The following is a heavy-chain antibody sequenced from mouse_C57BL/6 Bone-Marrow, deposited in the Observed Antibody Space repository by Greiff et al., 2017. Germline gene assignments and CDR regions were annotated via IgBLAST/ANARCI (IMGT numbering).Heavy chain of an antibody. CDR3: ASPDLYCFDY. V-gene: IGHV1-81*01. D-gene: IGHD2-13*01. CDR1: GYTFTSYG. J-gene: IGHJ2*01. Sequence: QVQLKESGAELARPGASVKLSCKASGYTFTSYGISWVKQRTGQGLEWIGEIYPGSGNTYYNEKFKGKATLTADNSSSTAYMGLRSLTSEDSAVYFCASPDLYCFDYWGQGTTLTVSS. CDR2: IYPGSGNT.